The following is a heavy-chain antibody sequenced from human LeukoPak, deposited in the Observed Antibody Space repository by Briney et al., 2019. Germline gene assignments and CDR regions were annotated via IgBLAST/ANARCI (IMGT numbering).Heavy chain of an antibody. J-gene: IGHJ4*02. CDR1: GFTFSNAW. D-gene: IGHD3-22*01. V-gene: IGHV3-15*01. CDR2: IKSKTDGGTT. Sequence: GGSLRLSCAASGFTFSNAWMSWVRQAPGKGLEWVGRIKSKTDGGTTDYAAPVKGRFTIPRDDSKNTLYLQMNSLKTEDTAVYYCTTESYYYDSSGYYVSFFDYWGQGTLVTVSS. CDR3: TTESYYYDSSGYYVSFFDY.